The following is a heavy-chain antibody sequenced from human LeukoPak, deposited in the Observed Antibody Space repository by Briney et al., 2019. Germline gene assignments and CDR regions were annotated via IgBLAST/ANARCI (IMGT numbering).Heavy chain of an antibody. Sequence: NTSETLSRTCAVYGGSFSGYYWSWIRQPPRKGLEWIGEINHSISTNYNPSLKSRVTISIDTSKNQFSLKLSSVTVSGPAVHHCARGRDYYDSGGSKNWFDPWGQGTLVTVSS. CDR1: GGSFSGYY. CDR2: INHSIST. J-gene: IGHJ5*01. D-gene: IGHD3-22*01. V-gene: IGHV4-34*01. CDR3: ARGRDYYDSGGSKNWFDP.